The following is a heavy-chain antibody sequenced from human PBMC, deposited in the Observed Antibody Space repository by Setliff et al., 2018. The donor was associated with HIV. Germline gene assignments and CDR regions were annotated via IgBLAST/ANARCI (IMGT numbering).Heavy chain of an antibody. CDR1: GFIFNNYD. CDR3: ARLCMLYEVGYYYYYMDV. CDR2: ITTDSNYI. J-gene: IGHJ6*03. Sequence: KPGGSLRLSCAASGFIFNNYDMNWVRQAPGKGPEWVSSITTDSNYIYHADSVKGRFTTSRDNAKNSLYLQMNSLRAEDTAVYYCARLCMLYEVGYYYYYMDVWGKGTTVTVSS. V-gene: IGHV3-21*06. D-gene: IGHD2-8*01.